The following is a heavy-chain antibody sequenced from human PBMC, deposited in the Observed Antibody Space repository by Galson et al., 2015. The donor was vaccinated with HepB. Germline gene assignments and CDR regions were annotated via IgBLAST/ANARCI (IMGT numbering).Heavy chain of an antibody. Sequence: SLRLSCAASGFSFSSYAMGWVRQAPGKGLEWVSSISSGGGNTYYADSVKGRFTISRDNSKTTVFLQMNSLRADDTAVYYCAKDWYSGSRPYYFDHWGQGTLVTVSS. D-gene: IGHD1-26*01. J-gene: IGHJ4*02. CDR2: ISSGGGNT. V-gene: IGHV3-23*01. CDR1: GFSFSSYA. CDR3: AKDWYSGSRPYYFDH.